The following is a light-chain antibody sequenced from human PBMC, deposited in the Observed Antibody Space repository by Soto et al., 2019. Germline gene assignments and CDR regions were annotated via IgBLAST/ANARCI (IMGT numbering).Light chain of an antibody. CDR1: SGHSSYA. CDR2: LNSDGSH. J-gene: IGLJ3*02. Sequence: QPVLTQSPSASASLGASVKLTCTLSSGHSSYAIAWHQQQPEKGPRYLMKLNSDGSHSKGDGIPDRVSGSSSGAERYLTISILQSEDGADYYCQTWGTGVGVFGGGTKLTVL. CDR3: QTWGTGVGV. V-gene: IGLV4-69*01.